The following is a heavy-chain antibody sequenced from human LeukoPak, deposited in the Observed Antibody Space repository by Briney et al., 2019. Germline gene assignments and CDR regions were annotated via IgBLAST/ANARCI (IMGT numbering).Heavy chain of an antibody. D-gene: IGHD2-15*01. CDR3: ARSVVAATETFDY. CDR1: GFTFSSYE. Sequence: HPGGSLRLSCAASGFTFSSYEMNWVRQAPGKGLECVSYISSSGSTIYYADSVKGRFTISRDNAKNSLYLQMNSLRAEDTAVYYCARSVVAATETFDYWGQGTLVTVSS. J-gene: IGHJ4*02. CDR2: ISSSGSTI. V-gene: IGHV3-48*03.